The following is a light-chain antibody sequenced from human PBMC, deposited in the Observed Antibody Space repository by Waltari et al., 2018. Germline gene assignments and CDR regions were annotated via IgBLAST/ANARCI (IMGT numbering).Light chain of an antibody. CDR1: QSISFN. J-gene: IGKJ1*01. CDR3: QQYNNWPPSWT. Sequence: EIVMTQSPATLSVSPGDRATLSCRASQSISFNLAWYQQKPGQAPRLLIYGASTRATGIPARFSGRGSGTEFTLTISSLESEDFAVYYCQQYNNWPPSWTFGQGTKVEIK. CDR2: GAS. V-gene: IGKV3-15*01.